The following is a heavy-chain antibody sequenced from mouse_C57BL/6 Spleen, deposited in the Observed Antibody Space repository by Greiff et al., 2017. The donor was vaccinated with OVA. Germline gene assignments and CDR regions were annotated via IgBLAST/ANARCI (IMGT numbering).Heavy chain of an antibody. V-gene: IGHV3-6*01. D-gene: IGHD2-12*01. CDR2: ISYAGCN. Sequence: EVKLMESGPGLVKPSQSLSLTCSVSGYSFTSGYYWNWIRQFPGNKLGWMGYISYAGCNNYNPSLKNQISITRDTSKNQFFLELNSVTTEDTATYYCARDVSSWFAYWGQGTLVTVSA. CDR3: ARDVSSWFAY. J-gene: IGHJ3*01. CDR1: GYSFTSGYY.